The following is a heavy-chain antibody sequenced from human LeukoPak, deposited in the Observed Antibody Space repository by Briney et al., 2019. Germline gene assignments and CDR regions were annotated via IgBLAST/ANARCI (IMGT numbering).Heavy chain of an antibody. CDR1: GGSVSSGSYY. CDR3: ARVGIAVASPFFDY. V-gene: IGHV4-61*01. J-gene: IGHJ4*02. D-gene: IGHD6-19*01. Sequence: PSETLSLTCTVSGGSVSSGSYYWTWIRQPPGKGLEWIGYIYYSGTTNYNPSPKSRVTISVDTSKNQFSLKLGSVTAADTAVYYCARVGIAVASPFFDYWGQGTLVTVSS. CDR2: IYYSGTT.